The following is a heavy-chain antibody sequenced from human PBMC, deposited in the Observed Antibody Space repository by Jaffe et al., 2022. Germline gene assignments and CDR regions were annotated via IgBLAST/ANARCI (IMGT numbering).Heavy chain of an antibody. CDR3: ARSKSSRPSGIWGTYRYDAFDI. J-gene: IGHJ3*02. Sequence: QVTLRESGPALVKPTQTLTLTCTFSGFSLSTSGMCVSWIRQPPGKALEWLALIDWDNDKYYSTSLKTRLTISKDTSKNQVVLTMTNMDPVDTATYYCARSKSSRPSGIWGTYRYDAFDIWGQGTMVTVSS. D-gene: IGHD3-16*02. CDR2: IDWDNDK. CDR1: GFSLSTSGMC. V-gene: IGHV2-70*01.